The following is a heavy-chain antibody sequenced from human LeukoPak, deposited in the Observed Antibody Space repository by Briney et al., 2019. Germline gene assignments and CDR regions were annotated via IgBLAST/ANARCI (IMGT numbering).Heavy chain of an antibody. D-gene: IGHD5-24*01. V-gene: IGHV3-23*01. CDR2: ISGSGGST. CDR1: GLTFSSYA. CDR3: AKDARRDGYSYDY. Sequence: GGSLRLSCAASGLTFSSYAMNWVRQAPGKGLEWVSGISGSGGSTNYADSVEGRFTISRDNSNNTLYLQMNSLRAEDTAVYYCAKDARRDGYSYDYWGQGTLVTVSS. J-gene: IGHJ4*02.